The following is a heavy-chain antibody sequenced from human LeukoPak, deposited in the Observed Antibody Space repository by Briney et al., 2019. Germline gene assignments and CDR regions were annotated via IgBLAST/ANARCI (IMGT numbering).Heavy chain of an antibody. CDR2: TRDKAKSYTT. V-gene: IGHV3-72*01. CDR1: GFTFSDHN. Sequence: PGGSLRLSCAASGFTFSDHNMNWVRQAPGKGLEWVGRTRDKAKSYTTEYAASVKGRFTVTRDDSKNSLSLQMNNVKTEDTAVYYCARDTHVAMDVWGKGTTVTVSS. J-gene: IGHJ6*04. D-gene: IGHD2-21*01. CDR3: ARDTHVAMDV.